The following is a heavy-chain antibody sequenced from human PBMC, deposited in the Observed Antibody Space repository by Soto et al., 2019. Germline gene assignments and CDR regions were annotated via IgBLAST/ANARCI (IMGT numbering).Heavy chain of an antibody. CDR1: GYSFANYW. J-gene: IGHJ4*02. D-gene: IGHD5-18*01. CDR2: IYPGDSET. V-gene: IGHV5-51*01. CDR3: ARPGAPTDTVVYDS. Sequence: PGESLKISCKASGYSFANYWIGWVCQKPGKGLEWMGVIYPGDSETTYSPSFEGQVIISVDRSRGTAFLEWSSLKASDTAMYYCARPGAPTDTVVYDSWGQGTQVTVSS.